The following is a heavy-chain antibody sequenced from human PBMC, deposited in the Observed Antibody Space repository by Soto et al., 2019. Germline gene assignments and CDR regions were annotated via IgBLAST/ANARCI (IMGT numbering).Heavy chain of an antibody. Sequence: QVQLQQWGAGLLKPSETLSLTCAVYGGSFSGYYWSWIRQPPGKGLEWIGEINHSGSTNYNPFLKSRVTISVDTSKNQFSLKLSSVTAADTAVYYCARAEMATIGYYFDYWGQGTLVTVSS. J-gene: IGHJ4*02. D-gene: IGHD5-12*01. CDR2: INHSGST. V-gene: IGHV4-34*01. CDR3: ARAEMATIGYYFDY. CDR1: GGSFSGYY.